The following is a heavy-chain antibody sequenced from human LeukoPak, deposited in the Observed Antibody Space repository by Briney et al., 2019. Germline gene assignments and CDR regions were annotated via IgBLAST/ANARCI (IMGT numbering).Heavy chain of an antibody. CDR1: GYSFTTYW. CDR2: IYPGDSDT. J-gene: IGHJ3*02. CDR3: ARRSTIYGPGGFDI. Sequence: GESLKISCKGSGYSFTTYWIGWVRQLPGKGLEWMGIIYPGDSDTRYSPSFQGQVTISADKSISTGYLQWSSLKASDTAIYYCARRSTIYGPGGFDIWGQGTMVTVSS. D-gene: IGHD3-3*01. V-gene: IGHV5-51*01.